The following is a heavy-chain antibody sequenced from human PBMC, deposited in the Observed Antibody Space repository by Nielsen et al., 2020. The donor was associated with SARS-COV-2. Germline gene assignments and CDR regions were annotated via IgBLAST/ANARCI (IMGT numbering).Heavy chain of an antibody. CDR2: ISSSGSTI. Sequence: SLKISCAASGFTFSDYYMSWIRQAPGKGLEWVSYISSSGSTIYYADSVKGRFTISRDNAKNSLYLQMNSLRAEDTAVYYCARGTTGTTEGFDYWGQGTLVTVSS. CDR1: GFTFSDYY. J-gene: IGHJ4*02. D-gene: IGHD1-1*01. V-gene: IGHV3-11*01. CDR3: ARGTTGTTEGFDY.